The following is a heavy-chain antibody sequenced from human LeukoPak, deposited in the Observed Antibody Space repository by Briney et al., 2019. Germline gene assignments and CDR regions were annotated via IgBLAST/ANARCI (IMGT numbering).Heavy chain of an antibody. CDR2: FDPEDGET. CDR3: ATPRDYYYGSGSYYRY. Sequence: ASVKVSCKASGYTFTGYYMHWVRQAPGKGLEWMGGFDPEDGETIYAQKFQGRVTMTEDTSTDTAYMELSSLRSEDTAVYYCATPRDYYYGSGSYYRYWGQGTLVTVSS. CDR1: GYTFTGYY. V-gene: IGHV1-24*01. D-gene: IGHD3-10*01. J-gene: IGHJ4*02.